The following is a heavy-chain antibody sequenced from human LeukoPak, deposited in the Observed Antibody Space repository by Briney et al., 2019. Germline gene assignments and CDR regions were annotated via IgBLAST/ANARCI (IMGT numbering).Heavy chain of an antibody. CDR1: GDSITPYY. J-gene: IGHJ6*03. CDR3: TRTFTGAHYYYIPV. D-gene: IGHD7-27*01. CDR2: ISDTGTT. Sequence: PSETLSLTCTVSGDSITPYYWSWIRQSPGGSLEYIGFISDTGTTNYSPSLRGRVSISVDTSKSQFSLKLKSVTAADSAIYYCTRTFTGAHYYYIPVWGAGTTVTVSS. V-gene: IGHV4-4*09.